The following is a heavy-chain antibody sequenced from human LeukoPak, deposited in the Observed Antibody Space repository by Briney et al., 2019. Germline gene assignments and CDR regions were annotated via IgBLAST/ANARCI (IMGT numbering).Heavy chain of an antibody. CDR1: GYTFTSYD. CDR2: MNPNSGNT. Sequence: GASVKVSCKASGYTFTSYDINWVRQATGQGLEWMGWMNPNSGNTNYAQKLQGRVTMTTDTSTSTAYMELRSLRSDDTAVYYCARESEYDILTGYYYFDYWGQGTPVTVSS. D-gene: IGHD3-9*01. J-gene: IGHJ4*02. CDR3: ARESEYDILTGYYYFDY. V-gene: IGHV1-18*01.